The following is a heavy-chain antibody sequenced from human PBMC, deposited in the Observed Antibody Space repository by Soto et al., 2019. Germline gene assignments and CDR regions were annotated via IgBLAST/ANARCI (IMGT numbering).Heavy chain of an antibody. CDR1: GFTFSNFW. Sequence: EVQLVESGGGLVQPGGSLRLSCVASGFTFSNFWMSWVRQAPGKGLEWVASIKRDGSEKYYVESVKGRFTISRDNAKILLYLQMSSLRVEDTAVYYCERGHHGLGVWGQGTTVTVS. CDR2: IKRDGSEK. J-gene: IGHJ6*02. CDR3: ERGHHGLGV. V-gene: IGHV3-7*01.